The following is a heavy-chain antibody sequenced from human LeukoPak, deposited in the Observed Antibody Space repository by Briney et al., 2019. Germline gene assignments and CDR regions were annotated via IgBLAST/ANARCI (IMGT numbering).Heavy chain of an antibody. CDR3: ARETSEAFDI. CDR1: GFTFSSYD. Sequence: PGGSLRLSCAGSGFTFSSYDMNWVRQAPGKGLEWVSYITSTGSTVYYADSVRGRFIISRDNAKNSLYLQMNSLRGEDTAVYYCARETSEAFDIWGQGTMVTVSS. CDR2: ITSTGSTV. J-gene: IGHJ3*02. V-gene: IGHV3-48*03.